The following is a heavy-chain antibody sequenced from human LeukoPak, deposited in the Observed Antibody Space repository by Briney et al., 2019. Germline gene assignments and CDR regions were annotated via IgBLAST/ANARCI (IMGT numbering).Heavy chain of an antibody. Sequence: ASVKVSCKASGYTFTSDDMHWVRQAPGQGLEWMGIINPSGGSTSYAQKFQGRVTMTRDTSTSTVYMELSSLRSEDTAVYYCARDKHSLTNYYYYGMDVWGQGTTVTVSS. CDR3: ARDKHSLTNYYYYGMDV. V-gene: IGHV1-46*01. J-gene: IGHJ6*02. CDR2: INPSGGST. CDR1: GYTFTSDD. D-gene: IGHD1/OR15-1a*01.